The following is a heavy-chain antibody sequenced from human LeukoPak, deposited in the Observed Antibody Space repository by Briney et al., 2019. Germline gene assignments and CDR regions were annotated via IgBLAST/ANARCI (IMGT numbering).Heavy chain of an antibody. V-gene: IGHV4-59*01. D-gene: IGHD1-14*01. CDR2: IYYSGST. Sequence: SETLSLTCTVSGGSISSYYWSWIRQPPGKGLEWIGYIYYSGSTNYNPSLKSRVTISVDTSKNQFSLKLSSVTAADTAVCYCARLTAEHAFDIWGQGTMVTVSS. J-gene: IGHJ3*02. CDR3: ARLTAEHAFDI. CDR1: GGSISSYY.